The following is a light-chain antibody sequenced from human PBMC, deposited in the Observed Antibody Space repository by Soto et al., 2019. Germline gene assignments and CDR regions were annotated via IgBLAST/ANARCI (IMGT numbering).Light chain of an antibody. CDR1: QGISNY. Sequence: DIQMTQSPSSLSASVGDRVTITCRASQGISNYLAWYQQKPGKVPTLLIYAASTLQSGVPSRFSGSGAETDFTLTISSLQPEDVATYYCQKYNSAPRTFGQGTKVEIK. CDR2: AAS. J-gene: IGKJ1*01. CDR3: QKYNSAPRT. V-gene: IGKV1-27*01.